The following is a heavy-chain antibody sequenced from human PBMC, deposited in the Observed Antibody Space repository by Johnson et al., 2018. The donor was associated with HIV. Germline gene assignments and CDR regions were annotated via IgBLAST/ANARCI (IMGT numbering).Heavy chain of an antibody. D-gene: IGHD3-10*01. J-gene: IGHJ3*02. CDR2: IYSGGTT. CDR3: ARDREVVRGVRAFDI. CDR1: GFTVSSNY. Sequence: VQLVESGGGLVQPGGSLRLSCAASGFTVSSNYMYWVRQAPGKGLEWVSVIYSGGTTYYADSVKGRFIISRDISRNTVFLQMNSLRAEDTAVYYCARDREVVRGVRAFDIWGQGTMVTVSS. V-gene: IGHV3-66*01.